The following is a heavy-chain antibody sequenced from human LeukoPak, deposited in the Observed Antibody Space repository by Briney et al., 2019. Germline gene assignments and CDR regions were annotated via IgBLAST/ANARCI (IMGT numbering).Heavy chain of an antibody. CDR1: GFTFSSYA. V-gene: IGHV3-23*01. Sequence: GGSLRLSCAASGFTFSSYAMSWVRQAPGKGLEWVSAISGSDYSTYYADSVKGRFTISRDNAKNSLYLQMNSLRAEDTALYYCARLRGYDFWSGFEYWGQGTLVTVSS. J-gene: IGHJ4*02. CDR3: ARLRGYDFWSGFEY. D-gene: IGHD3-3*01. CDR2: ISGSDYST.